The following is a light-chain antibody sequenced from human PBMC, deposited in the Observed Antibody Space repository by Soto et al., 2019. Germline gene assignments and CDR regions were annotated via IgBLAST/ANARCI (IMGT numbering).Light chain of an antibody. J-gene: IGLJ1*01. CDR3: AAWDEALNGHD. V-gene: IGLV1-44*01. CDR2: RSD. Sequence: QSVLTQPPSASGTPGQRVTISCSGRSSNIGSSTVHWYQQLPGTAPKLLIHRSDQRPSGVPDRFSGSKSGTSASLAISGLQSEDEADYYCAAWDEALNGHDFGTGTKVTGL. CDR1: SSNIGSST.